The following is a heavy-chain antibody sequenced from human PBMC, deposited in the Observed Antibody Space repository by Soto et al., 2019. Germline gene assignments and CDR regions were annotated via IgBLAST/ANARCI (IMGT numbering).Heavy chain of an antibody. V-gene: IGHV3-74*01. Sequence: LRLSCAASGFVFNMYWMHWVRQVPGEGPEWVTRINDDGTRTDYADSAKGRFTISRDNAKDILYLQMNALRVDDTAVYYCIRGPRPSSVGTGAFWGQGTLVTV. CDR3: IRGPRPSSVGTGAF. D-gene: IGHD3-10*01. J-gene: IGHJ4*02. CDR1: GFVFNMYW. CDR2: INDDGTRT.